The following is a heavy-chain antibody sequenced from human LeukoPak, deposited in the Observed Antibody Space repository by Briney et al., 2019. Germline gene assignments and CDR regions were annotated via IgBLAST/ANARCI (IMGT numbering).Heavy chain of an antibody. D-gene: IGHD3-22*01. CDR1: GGSLSSYY. CDR3: ARDLTYYYDSSGRANWFDP. J-gene: IGHJ5*02. CDR2: IYYSVST. Sequence: SETLSLTCTVSGGSLSSYYWSWIRQPPGEGLGWIGYIYYSVSTNYNPSLKSRVTISVDTSKNQFPLKLRSVTAADTAVYYCARDLTYYYDSSGRANWFDPWGQGTLVTVSS. V-gene: IGHV4-59*01.